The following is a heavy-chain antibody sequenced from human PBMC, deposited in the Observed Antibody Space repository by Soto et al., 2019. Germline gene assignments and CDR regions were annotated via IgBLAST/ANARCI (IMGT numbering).Heavy chain of an antibody. J-gene: IGHJ4*02. CDR3: ARGVIH. Sequence: PSEPLSPTSIFSGAPITVGGSFWSWIRQHPGKGLEWIGYIYYSGSTYYNPSLKSRVTISVDTSKNQFSLKLSSVTAADTAVYYCARGVIHWGQGTLVTVSS. V-gene: IGHV4-31*03. CDR1: GAPITVGGSF. D-gene: IGHD2-21*01. CDR2: IYYSGST.